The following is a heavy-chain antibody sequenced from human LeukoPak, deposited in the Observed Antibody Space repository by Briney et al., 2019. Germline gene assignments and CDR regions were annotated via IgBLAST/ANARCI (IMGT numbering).Heavy chain of an antibody. D-gene: IGHD3-10*01. CDR1: GGSFSGYY. V-gene: IGHV4-34*01. Sequence: SETLSLTCAVYGGSFSGYYWSWIRQPPGKGLEWIGEINHSGSTNYNPSLKSRVTISVDTSKNQFSLRLSSVTAADTAVYYCARVGGSNYYYYGMDVWGQGTTVTVSS. CDR2: INHSGST. J-gene: IGHJ6*02. CDR3: ARVGGSNYYYYGMDV.